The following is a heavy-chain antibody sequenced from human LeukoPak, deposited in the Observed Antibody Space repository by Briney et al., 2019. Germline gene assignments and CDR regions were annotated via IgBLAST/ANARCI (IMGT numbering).Heavy chain of an antibody. CDR3: TRLEGVAYGMDV. J-gene: IGHJ6*02. CDR2: IRSKANTYAT. V-gene: IGHV3-73*01. CDR1: GFTFSGTA. Sequence: GGSLKLSCAASGFTFSGTAVHWVRQASGKGLEWVGRIRSKANTYATAYAASVNGRFTISRDDSKNTAYLQMNSLKIEDTAVYYCTRLEGVAYGMDVWGQGTTVTVSS.